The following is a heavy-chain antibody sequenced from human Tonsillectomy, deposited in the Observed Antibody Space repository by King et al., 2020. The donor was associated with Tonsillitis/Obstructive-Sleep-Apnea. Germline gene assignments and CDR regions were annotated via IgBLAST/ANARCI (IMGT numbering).Heavy chain of an antibody. J-gene: IGHJ6*02. CDR1: GDSISSYY. CDR2: IYHTGST. Sequence: QLQESGPGLVKPSETLSLTCTVSGDSISSYYWSWIRQPPGKGLEYIGYIYHTGSTNYNPSLKSRVTISVDTSKNQFSLRLRSVTAADTAVYYCARVCCSGGSCNDDYYYGMDVWGQGTTVTVSS. V-gene: IGHV4-59*01. D-gene: IGHD2-15*01. CDR3: ARVCCSGGSCNDDYYYGMDV.